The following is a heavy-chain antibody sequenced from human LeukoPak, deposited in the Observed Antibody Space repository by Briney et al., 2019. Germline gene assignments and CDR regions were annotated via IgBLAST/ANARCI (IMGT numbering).Heavy chain of an antibody. CDR3: AKPMRQWLVRLDRAFDI. CDR2: ISWNSGSI. V-gene: IGHV3-9*01. J-gene: IGHJ3*02. D-gene: IGHD6-19*01. Sequence: ALRLSCAASGFTFDDYAMHWVRQAPGKGLERVSGISWNSGSIGYAASVKGRFTISRDNAKNFLYLQMNSLRDEDTALYYCAKPMRQWLVRLDRAFDIWGQGTMVTVSS. CDR1: GFTFDDYA.